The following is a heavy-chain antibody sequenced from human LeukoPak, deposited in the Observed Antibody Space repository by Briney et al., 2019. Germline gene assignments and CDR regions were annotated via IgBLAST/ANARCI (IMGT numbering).Heavy chain of an antibody. Sequence: SETLSLTCTVSGGSISSYYWSWIRQPPGKGLEWIGEINHSGSTNYNPSLKSRVTISVDTSKNQFSLKLSSVTAADTAVYYCARVNRGWSDYWGQGTLVTVSS. CDR3: ARVNRGWSDY. D-gene: IGHD6-19*01. CDR1: GGSISSYY. CDR2: INHSGST. V-gene: IGHV4-34*01. J-gene: IGHJ4*02.